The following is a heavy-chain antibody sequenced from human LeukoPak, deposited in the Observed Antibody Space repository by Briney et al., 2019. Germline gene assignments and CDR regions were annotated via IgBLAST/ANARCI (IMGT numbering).Heavy chain of an antibody. CDR3: ARVGGFLEWLSAFDI. J-gene: IGHJ3*02. CDR1: GYIFTSYA. V-gene: IGHV7-4-1*02. D-gene: IGHD3-3*01. Sequence: ASVKVSCKASGYIFTSYAMNWVRQAPGQGLEWMGWINTNTGNPTYAQGFTGRFVFSLDTSVSTAYLQISSLKAEDTAVYYCARVGGFLEWLSAFDIWGQGTMVTVSS. CDR2: INTNTGNP.